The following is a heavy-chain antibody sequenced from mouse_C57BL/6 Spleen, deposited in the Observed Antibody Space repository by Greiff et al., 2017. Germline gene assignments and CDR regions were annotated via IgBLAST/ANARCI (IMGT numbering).Heavy chain of an antibody. CDR1: DYTFTNYW. Sequence: QVQLLQPGAELVMPGASVKLSCKASDYTFTNYWMHWVKPRPGQGLEWIGEIDPSDSYTNYNQKFKGKSTLTVDKSSSTAYMQLIILTSEDSAVYYCAKWAYYSIHWYFEVWGTGTTVTVSS. V-gene: IGHV1-69*01. J-gene: IGHJ1*03. D-gene: IGHD2-5*01. CDR3: AKWAYYSIHWYFEV. CDR2: IDPSDSYT.